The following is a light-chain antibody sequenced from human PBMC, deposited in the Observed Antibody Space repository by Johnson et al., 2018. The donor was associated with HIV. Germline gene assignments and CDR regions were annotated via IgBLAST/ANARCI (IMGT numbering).Light chain of an antibody. CDR2: DND. CDR1: SSNIGNNY. J-gene: IGLJ1*01. Sequence: QSVLTQPPSVSAAPGQKVTISCSGSSSNIGNNYVSWFQHLPGAAPKLLIYDNDRRPSGVPDRFSGSKSGTSATLDITGLQSGDEADYYCGTWDSSLRSWVFGTGTKVTVL. V-gene: IGLV1-51*02. CDR3: GTWDSSLRSWV.